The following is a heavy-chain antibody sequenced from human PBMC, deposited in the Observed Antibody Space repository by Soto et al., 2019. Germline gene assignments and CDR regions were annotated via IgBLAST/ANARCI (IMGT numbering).Heavy chain of an antibody. CDR2: IRDRTNGYAT. CDR1: GFSISGSG. CDR3: TRVDAPRDRPLAI. J-gene: IGHJ3*02. Sequence: PGGSLRLSCAASGFSISGSGIHWVRQASGKGLEWVARIRDRTNGYATGYAASVQGRFSISRDDSRNTAFLQMNSLNTEDTAVYYCTRVDAPRDRPLAIWGQGTMVTVSS. V-gene: IGHV3-73*01.